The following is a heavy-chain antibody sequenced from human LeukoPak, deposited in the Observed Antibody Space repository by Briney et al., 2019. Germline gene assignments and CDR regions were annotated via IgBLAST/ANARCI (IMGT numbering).Heavy chain of an antibody. CDR1: GYSLTSYW. D-gene: IGHD6-19*01. Sequence: GESLKISCKASGYSLTSYWIARVRQMPGKGLECMGLIYSADSDTRYSPSFQGQVTISADKSISTAYLQWSSLKASDTAMYYCARHGAVAGTDYWGQGTLVTVSS. J-gene: IGHJ4*02. V-gene: IGHV5-51*01. CDR2: IYSADSDT. CDR3: ARHGAVAGTDY.